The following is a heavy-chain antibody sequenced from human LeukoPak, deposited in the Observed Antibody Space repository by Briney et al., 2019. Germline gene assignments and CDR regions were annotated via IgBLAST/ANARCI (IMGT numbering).Heavy chain of an antibody. CDR3: ARADDFWSGPVTFDI. D-gene: IGHD3-3*01. CDR2: FDPEDGET. CDR1: GYTLTELS. V-gene: IGHV1-24*01. Sequence: ASVKVSCKVSGYTLTELSMHWVRQAPGKGLEWMGGFDPEDGETIYAQKFQGRVTMTRDTSISTAYMELSRLRSDDTAVYYCARADDFWSGPVTFDIWGQGTMVTVSS. J-gene: IGHJ3*02.